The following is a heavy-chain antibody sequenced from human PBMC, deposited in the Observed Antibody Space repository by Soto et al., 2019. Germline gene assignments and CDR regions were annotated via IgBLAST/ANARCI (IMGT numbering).Heavy chain of an antibody. D-gene: IGHD3-22*01. Sequence: ASVKVSCKASGYTFTSYAMHWVRQATGQRLEWMGWINAGNGNTKYSQKFQGRVTITRDTSASTAYMELSSLRSEDTAVYYCARDYYDSSGYPQLTFDYWGQGTLVTVSS. CDR2: INAGNGNT. CDR3: ARDYYDSSGYPQLTFDY. CDR1: GYTFTSYA. V-gene: IGHV1-3*01. J-gene: IGHJ4*02.